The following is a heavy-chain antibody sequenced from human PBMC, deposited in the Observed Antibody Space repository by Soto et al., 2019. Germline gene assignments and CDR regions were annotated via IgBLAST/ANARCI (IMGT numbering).Heavy chain of an antibody. Sequence: GASVKVSCKASGYTFTSYAMHWVRQAPGQRLEWMGWINAGNGNTKYSQKFQGRVTITRDTSASTAYMELSSLRSEDTAVYYCARGVTMVRGVNYYYYYRIDVWGQGTTVIVSS. CDR3: ARGVTMVRGVNYYYYYRIDV. J-gene: IGHJ6*02. V-gene: IGHV1-3*01. D-gene: IGHD3-10*01. CDR1: GYTFTSYA. CDR2: INAGNGNT.